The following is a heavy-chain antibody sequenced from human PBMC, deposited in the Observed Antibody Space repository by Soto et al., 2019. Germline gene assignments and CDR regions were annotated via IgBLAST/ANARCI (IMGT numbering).Heavy chain of an antibody. Sequence: GGSLRLSCAASAFTFSSYAMSWVRQAPGKGLEWVSVISGSGGSTYYANSVKGRFTISRDNSKNTLYLQMNSLRAEDTAVYYCAKGWYSSSWYLYMDVWGKGTTVTVSS. V-gene: IGHV3-23*01. CDR1: AFTFSSYA. CDR2: ISGSGGST. CDR3: AKGWYSSSWYLYMDV. J-gene: IGHJ6*03. D-gene: IGHD6-13*01.